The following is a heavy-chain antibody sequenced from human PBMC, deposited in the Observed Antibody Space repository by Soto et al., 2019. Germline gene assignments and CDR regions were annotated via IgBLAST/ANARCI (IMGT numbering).Heavy chain of an antibody. CDR2: ISYSGFT. J-gene: IGHJ4*02. CDR3: ARAVGTVGATTPDY. CDR1: GDSISNNY. Sequence: SETLSLTCTVSGDSISNNYWSWIRQSPGKGLEWIGYISYSGFTNYNPSLKSRVTLSLGASKNQFSLKLTSVTAADTAMYYCARAVGTVGATTPDYWGQGTLVTVSS. V-gene: IGHV4-59*01. D-gene: IGHD1-26*01.